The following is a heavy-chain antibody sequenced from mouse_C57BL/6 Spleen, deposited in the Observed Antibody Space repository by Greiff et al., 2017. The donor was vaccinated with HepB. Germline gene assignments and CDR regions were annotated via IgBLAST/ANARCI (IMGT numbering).Heavy chain of an antibody. CDR1: GFTFSDYG. V-gene: IGHV5-17*01. J-gene: IGHJ2*01. CDR2: ISSGSSTI. Sequence: EVKLVESGGGLVKPGGSLKLSCAASGFTFSDYGMHWVRQAPEKGLEWVAYISSGSSTIYYADTVKGRFTISRDNAKNTLFLQMTSLRSEDTAMYYCARQATVVARGFDYWGQGTTLTVSS. D-gene: IGHD1-1*01. CDR3: ARQATVVARGFDY.